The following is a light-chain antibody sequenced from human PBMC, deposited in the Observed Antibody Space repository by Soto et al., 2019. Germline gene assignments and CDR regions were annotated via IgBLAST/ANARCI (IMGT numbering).Light chain of an antibody. Sequence: EIVLTQSPATLSLSPGERATLSCRASQSVSSYLAWYQQKPGQAPRLLIYDASNSATGIPARFSGSGSGTDFTLTISSLEPEDFAVYYCQQRSTWPPTFGQGTKVDIK. CDR1: QSVSSY. CDR2: DAS. J-gene: IGKJ1*01. CDR3: QQRSTWPPT. V-gene: IGKV3-11*01.